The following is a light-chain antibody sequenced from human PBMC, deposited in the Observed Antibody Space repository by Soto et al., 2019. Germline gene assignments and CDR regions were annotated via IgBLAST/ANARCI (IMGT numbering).Light chain of an antibody. V-gene: IGKV1-5*03. CDR3: QQYNTFLPT. Sequence: DTQMTQSPSTLSASVGDRVTITCRASQSISNWLAWYQQRPGRAPKLLIYKASNIQSGVPSRFSGSGSGTEFTLTINSLQPDDFAIYYCQQYNTFLPTFGQGSKVEFK. J-gene: IGKJ1*01. CDR2: KAS. CDR1: QSISNW.